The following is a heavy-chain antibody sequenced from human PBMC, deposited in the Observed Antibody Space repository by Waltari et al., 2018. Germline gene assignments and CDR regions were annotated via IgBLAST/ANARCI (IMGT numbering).Heavy chain of an antibody. Sequence: EVQLLESGGGLVQPGGSLRLSCAASGFTFSSYAMSWVRQGPGKGLEWVAVIYSGGRTYYSDSVKGRFTISIDNSKNTLYLQMNSLSAEDTAVYYCAKPDSPMGDAFDIWGQGTMVTVSS. J-gene: IGHJ3*02. D-gene: IGHD2-8*01. V-gene: IGHV3-23*03. CDR3: AKPDSPMGDAFDI. CDR1: GFTFSSYA. CDR2: IYSGGRT.